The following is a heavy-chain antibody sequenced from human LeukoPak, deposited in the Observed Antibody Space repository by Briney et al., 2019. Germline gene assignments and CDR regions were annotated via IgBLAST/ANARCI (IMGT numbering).Heavy chain of an antibody. CDR1: GYNFNNLG. Sequence: ASVKVSCKPSGYNFNNLGFNWVRQAPGQGLEWVGWISGYNGNTKYAQKLQRRVTVTTDTSASTAYLDLRGLKSDDTAVYYCARSMGYFYYYAMDVWGQGTTVTVSS. CDR3: ARSMGYFYYYAMDV. D-gene: IGHD6-6*01. CDR2: ISGYNGNT. J-gene: IGHJ6*02. V-gene: IGHV1-18*01.